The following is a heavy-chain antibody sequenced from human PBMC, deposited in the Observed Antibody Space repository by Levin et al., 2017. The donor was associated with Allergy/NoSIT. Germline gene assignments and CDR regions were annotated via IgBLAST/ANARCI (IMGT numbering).Heavy chain of an antibody. J-gene: IGHJ4*02. Sequence: GGSLRLSCAASGFTFSSYGMHWVRQAPGKGLEWVAIMSYDGSNKYYADSVKGRFTSARDNSKNTLYLQMNSLRAEDTAVYYCAKDRETSITAVGTDYCDYWGQGTLVTVSS. D-gene: IGHD6-13*01. CDR2: MSYDGSNK. V-gene: IGHV3-30*18. CDR3: AKDRETSITAVGTDYCDY. CDR1: GFTFSSYG.